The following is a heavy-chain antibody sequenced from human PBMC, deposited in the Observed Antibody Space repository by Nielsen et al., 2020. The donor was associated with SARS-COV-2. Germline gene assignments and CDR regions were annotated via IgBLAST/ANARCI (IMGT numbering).Heavy chain of an antibody. Sequence: GGSLRLSCAASGFIVSIVHMAWVRQAPGKGLECVSGIYSGGDTYYADSVQGRFTISRDKSKNTLYLQMDSLRVEDTAVYYCATLIEYNTNGLILDDEYWGQGALVTVSS. CDR3: ATLIEYNTNGLILDDEY. CDR1: GFIVSIVH. V-gene: IGHV3-53*01. J-gene: IGHJ4*02. CDR2: IYSGGDT. D-gene: IGHD2-8*01.